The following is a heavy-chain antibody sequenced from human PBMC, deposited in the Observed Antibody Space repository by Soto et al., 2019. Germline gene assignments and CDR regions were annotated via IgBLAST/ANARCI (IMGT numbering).Heavy chain of an antibody. Sequence: GASVKVSCKASGYTFTGYYMHWVRQAPGQGLEWMGWINPNSGGTNYAQKFQGWVTMTRDTSISTAYMELSRLRSDDTAVYYCAKVLRGGHGGNTWGFWFDPWGQGTLVTVSS. J-gene: IGHJ5*02. CDR1: GYTFTGYY. CDR3: AKVLRGGHGGNTWGFWFDP. D-gene: IGHD3-16*01. V-gene: IGHV1-2*04. CDR2: INPNSGGT.